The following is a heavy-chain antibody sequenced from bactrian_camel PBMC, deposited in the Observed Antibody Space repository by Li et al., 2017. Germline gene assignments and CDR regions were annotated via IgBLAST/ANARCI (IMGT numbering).Heavy chain of an antibody. D-gene: IGHD3*01. CDR2: VATDGSNT. V-gene: IGHV3S6*01. CDR1: GSTNMRRC. Sequence: HVQLVESGGGSVQVGGSLTLSCAASGSTNMRRCMGWIRQAPGKGLEWVSGVATDGSNTYYADSAKGRFTASRDNVKNTVYLQMSRLKSEDAALYYCHLGTRVGFVFRYWGQGTQVTVS. CDR3: HLGTRVGFVFRY. J-gene: IGHJ4*01.